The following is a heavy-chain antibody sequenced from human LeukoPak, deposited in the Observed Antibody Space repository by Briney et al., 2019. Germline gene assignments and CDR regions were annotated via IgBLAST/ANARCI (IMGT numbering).Heavy chain of an antibody. J-gene: IGHJ6*03. V-gene: IGHV4-39*07. D-gene: IGHD3-10*01. CDR1: GGSISSSSYY. CDR3: ARVLSENAYYYGSGSYYKSLVAYYYYYYYMDV. CDR2: IYHSGST. Sequence: SETLSLTCSLSGGSISSSSYYWAWIRQPPGKGLEWIGTIYHSGSTYYNPSLKSRVTISVDTSKNQFSLKLSSVTAADTAVYYCARVLSENAYYYGSGSYYKSLVAYYYYYYYMDVWGKGTTVTISS.